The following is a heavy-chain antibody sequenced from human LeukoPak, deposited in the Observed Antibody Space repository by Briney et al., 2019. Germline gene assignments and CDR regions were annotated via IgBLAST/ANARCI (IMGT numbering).Heavy chain of an antibody. CDR3: ARPHYYGSGSYPGGEYRPYYFDY. J-gene: IGHJ4*02. CDR2: IYPGDSDT. CDR1: GYSFTSYW. D-gene: IGHD3-10*01. V-gene: IGHV5-51*01. Sequence: GESLKISCKGSGYSFTSYWIGWVRQMPGKGLEWMGIIYPGDSDTRYSPSFQGQVTISADKSISTAYLQWSSLKASDTAMYYCARPHYYGSGSYPGGEYRPYYFDYWGQGTLVTVSS.